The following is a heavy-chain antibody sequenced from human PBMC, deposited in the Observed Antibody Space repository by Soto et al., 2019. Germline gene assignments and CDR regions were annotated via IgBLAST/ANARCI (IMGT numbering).Heavy chain of an antibody. V-gene: IGHV3-43D*03. Sequence: VGSLRLSCAASGFTFDDYAMHWVRQAPGKGLEWVSLISWDGGSTYYADSVKGRFTISRDNSKNSLYLQMNSLRAEDTALYYCAKDSMGILVSGAFDIWGQGTMVTVSS. J-gene: IGHJ3*02. D-gene: IGHD5-12*01. CDR3: AKDSMGILVSGAFDI. CDR2: ISWDGGST. CDR1: GFTFDDYA.